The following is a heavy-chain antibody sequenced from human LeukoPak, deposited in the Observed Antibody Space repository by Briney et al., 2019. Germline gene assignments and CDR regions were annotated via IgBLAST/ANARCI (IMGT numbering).Heavy chain of an antibody. CDR2: ISSSSSYI. CDR1: GFTFSSYS. CDR3: AKDQCRGGSCYSDF. J-gene: IGHJ4*02. V-gene: IGHV3-21*04. Sequence: PGGSLRLSCAASGFTFSSYSMNWVRQAPGKGLEWVSSISSSSSYIYYADSVKGRFTISRDNAKNSLYLQMNSLRAEDTAVYYCAKDQCRGGSCYSDFWGQGTLVTVSS. D-gene: IGHD2-15*01.